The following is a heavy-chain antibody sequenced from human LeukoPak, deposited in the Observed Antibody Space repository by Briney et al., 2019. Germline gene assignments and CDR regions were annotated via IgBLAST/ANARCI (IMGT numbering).Heavy chain of an antibody. V-gene: IGHV1-18*01. J-gene: IGHJ4*02. D-gene: IGHD3-10*01. CDR2: ISVYNGHT. Sequence: GASVKVSCKASGYSFTTYGIIWVRHAPGQGLEWMGWISVYNGHTNYAQKLQGRVTVTTDTSTSTAYMELRSLTSDDTAVYYCARNGSGSYGYWGQGTLVIVSS. CDR3: ARNGSGSYGY. CDR1: GYSFTTYG.